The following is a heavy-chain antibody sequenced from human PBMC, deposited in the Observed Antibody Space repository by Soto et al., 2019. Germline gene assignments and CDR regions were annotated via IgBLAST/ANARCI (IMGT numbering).Heavy chain of an antibody. CDR3: AKGAARPRYYYYGMDV. V-gene: IGHV3-30*18. D-gene: IGHD6-6*01. CDR2: ISYDGSNK. CDR1: GFTFSSYG. J-gene: IGHJ6*02. Sequence: GGSLRLSCAASGFTFSSYGMHWVRQAPGKGLEWVAVISYDGSNKYYADSVKGRFTISRDNSKNTLYLQMDSLRAEDTAVYYCAKGAARPRYYYYGMDVWGQGTTVTVSS.